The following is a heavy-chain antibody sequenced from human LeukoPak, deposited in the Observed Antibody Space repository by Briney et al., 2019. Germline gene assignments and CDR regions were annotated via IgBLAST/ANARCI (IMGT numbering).Heavy chain of an antibody. CDR2: IYYSGST. J-gene: IGHJ4*02. D-gene: IGHD3-3*01. Sequence: SETLSLTCTVSGGSISSYYWSWIRQPPGKGLEWIGYIYYSGSTNYNPSLKSRVTISVDTSKNQFSLKLSSVTAADTAVYYCARTWGGYYGSYWGQGTLVTVSS. V-gene: IGHV4-59*01. CDR3: ARTWGGYYGSY. CDR1: GGSISSYY.